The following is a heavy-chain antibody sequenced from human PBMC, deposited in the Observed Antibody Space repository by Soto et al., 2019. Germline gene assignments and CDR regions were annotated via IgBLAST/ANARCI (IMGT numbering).Heavy chain of an antibody. CDR1: GFTFSNYG. V-gene: IGHV3-33*01. CDR3: ARDYSRYYGMDV. J-gene: IGHJ6*02. D-gene: IGHD2-15*01. Sequence: HPGGSLRLSCAASGFTFSNYGMHWVRQAPGKGLESVAVIWYDGSNKYYADSVKGRFTISRDNSKSTMYLQVNSLRAEDTAVYYCARDYSRYYGMDVWGQGATVTVSS. CDR2: IWYDGSNK.